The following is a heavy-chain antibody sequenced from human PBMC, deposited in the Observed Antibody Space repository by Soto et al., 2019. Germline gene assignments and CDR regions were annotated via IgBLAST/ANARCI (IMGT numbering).Heavy chain of an antibody. D-gene: IGHD3-22*01. CDR3: ALRSMAVVPEY. CDR1: GDSISSYY. V-gene: IGHV4-59*01. Sequence: QVQLQESGPGLVKPSETLSLTCAVSGDSISSYYCLWIRQPPGKGLDSIGYLYYGRSANYNPSLKSRVTLSVDTSTNQCSLTLSSMTAADTAVYYCALRSMAVVPEYWGQGTLVTVSS. CDR2: LYYGRSA. J-gene: IGHJ4*02.